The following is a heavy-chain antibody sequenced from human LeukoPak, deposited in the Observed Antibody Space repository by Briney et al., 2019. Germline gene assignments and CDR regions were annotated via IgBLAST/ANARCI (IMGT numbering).Heavy chain of an antibody. D-gene: IGHD3-22*01. V-gene: IGHV3-21*01. CDR1: GFTFSSYA. CDR3: AREILPAYYYDSSGYYSD. Sequence: PGGSLRLSCAASGFTFSSYAMSWVRQAPGKGLEWVSSISSSSSYIYYADSVKGRFTISRDNAKNSLYLQMNSLRAEDTAVYYCAREILPAYYYDSSGYYSDWGQGTLVTVSS. J-gene: IGHJ4*02. CDR2: ISSSSSYI.